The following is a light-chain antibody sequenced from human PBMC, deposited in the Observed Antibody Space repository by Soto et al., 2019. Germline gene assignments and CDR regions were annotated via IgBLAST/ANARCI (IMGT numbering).Light chain of an antibody. V-gene: IGLV1-40*01. CDR2: HTN. Sequence: QSVLTQPPSVSGAPGQRVTISCTGSSSNNGAGYDVHWYQQVPGAAPKLLIFHTNNRPSGVPDRFSGSKSGTSASLAITGLQAEDEADYYCQSYDNSLNGLYVFGAGTKVTVL. CDR1: SSNNGAGYD. J-gene: IGLJ1*01. CDR3: QSYDNSLNGLYV.